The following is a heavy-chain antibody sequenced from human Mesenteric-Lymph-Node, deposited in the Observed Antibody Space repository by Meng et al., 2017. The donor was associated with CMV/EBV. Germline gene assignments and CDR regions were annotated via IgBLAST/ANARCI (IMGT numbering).Heavy chain of an antibody. V-gene: IGHV4-34*01. Sequence: QVQVQQWGGGWLKPSETLSLTCVVYGGSFSGYYWSWIRQPPGKGLEWIGEINHSGSTNYNPSLKSRVTISVDTSKNQFSLKLSSVTAADTAVYYCARHQRWLKSEGGFNYWGQGTLVTVSS. CDR3: ARHQRWLKSEGGFNY. J-gene: IGHJ4*02. CDR2: INHSGST. D-gene: IGHD4-23*01. CDR1: GGSFSGYY.